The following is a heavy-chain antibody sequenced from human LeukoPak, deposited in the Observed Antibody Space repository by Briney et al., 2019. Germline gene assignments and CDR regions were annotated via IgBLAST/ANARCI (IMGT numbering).Heavy chain of an antibody. CDR2: ISWDGGST. D-gene: IGHD3-9*01. CDR1: GFTFDDYA. CDR3: AKDKSTYYDILTGYSAGYYMDV. V-gene: IGHV3-43D*03. J-gene: IGHJ6*03. Sequence: PGGSLRLSCAASGFTFDDYAMHWVRQAPGKGLEWVSLISWDGGSTYYADSVKGRFTISRDNSKNSLYLQMNSLRAEDTALYYCAKDKSTYYDILTGYSAGYYMDVWGKGTTVTVSS.